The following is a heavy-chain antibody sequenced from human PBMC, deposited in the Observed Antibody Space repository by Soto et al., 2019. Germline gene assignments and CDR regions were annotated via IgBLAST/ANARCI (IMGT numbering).Heavy chain of an antibody. CDR2: IWYDGSNK. CDR3: ARDPKSINYYDSSGFDY. CDR1: GFTFSSYG. V-gene: IGHV3-33*01. Sequence: GGSLRLSCAAPGFTFSSYGMHWVRQAPGKGLEWVAVIWYDGSNKYYADSVKGRFTISRDNSKNTLYLQMNSLRAEDTAVYYCARDPKSINYYDSSGFDYWGQGTLVTVSS. D-gene: IGHD3-22*01. J-gene: IGHJ4*02.